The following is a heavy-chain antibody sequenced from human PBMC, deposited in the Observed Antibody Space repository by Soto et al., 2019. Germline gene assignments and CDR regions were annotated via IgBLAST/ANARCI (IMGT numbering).Heavy chain of an antibody. CDR1: GYVFTSFH. D-gene: IGHD6-13*01. J-gene: IGHJ5*02. V-gene: IGHV1-46*01. Sequence: GASVKVSCKASGYVFTSFHVHWVRQAPGQGLEWMGIINPSGGRTEYAQKFQGRVTMTSDTSTSTVYMELTTLRSEDTAVYYCARAGINWLDPWGQGTQVTVS. CDR3: ARAGINWLDP. CDR2: INPSGGRT.